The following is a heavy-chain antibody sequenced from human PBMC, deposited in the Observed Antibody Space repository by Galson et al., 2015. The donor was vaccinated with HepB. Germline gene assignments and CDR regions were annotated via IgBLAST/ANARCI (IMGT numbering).Heavy chain of an antibody. CDR1: GFTFSNAW. CDR2: IKSKTDGGTT. Sequence: SLRLSCAASGFTFSNAWMSWVRQAPGKGLEWVGRIKSKTDGGTTDYAAPVKGRFTISRDDSKNTLYLQMNSLKTEDTAVYYCTTGIVEMATVDWNYYGMDVWGQGNHGHRLL. D-gene: IGHD5-24*01. J-gene: IGHJ6*02. V-gene: IGHV3-15*01. CDR3: TTGIVEMATVDWNYYGMDV.